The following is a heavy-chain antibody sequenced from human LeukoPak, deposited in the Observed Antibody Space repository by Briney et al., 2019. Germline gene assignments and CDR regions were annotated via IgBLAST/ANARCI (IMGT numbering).Heavy chain of an antibody. CDR2: ISAYNGNT. CDR3: ARDLSETYYYDSSTGY. CDR1: GYTFTSYG. D-gene: IGHD3-22*01. V-gene: IGHV1-18*01. J-gene: IGHJ4*02. Sequence: GASVRVSCTASGYTFTSYGISWVRQAPGQGLEWMGWISAYNGNTNYAQKLQGRVTMTTDTSTSTAYMELRSLRSDDTAVYYCARDLSETYYYDSSTGYWGQGPLVTVSS.